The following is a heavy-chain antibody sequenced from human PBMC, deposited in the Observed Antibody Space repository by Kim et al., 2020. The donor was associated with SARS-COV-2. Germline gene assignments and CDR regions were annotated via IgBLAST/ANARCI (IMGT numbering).Heavy chain of an antibody. V-gene: IGHV4-39*01. CDR1: GGSISSSTHH. D-gene: IGHD2-15*01. J-gene: IGHJ5*02. Sequence: SETLYLTCTVSGGSISSSTHHWVWIRQPPGKGLEWIGSVHYSGSTYYNPSLKSLVTIYVDTYKNHFSLKLSSVTAADTAVYYCPRHLVVAATLYNWFDPSGQGNLVTVSS. CDR2: VHYSGST. CDR3: PRHLVVAATLYNWFDP.